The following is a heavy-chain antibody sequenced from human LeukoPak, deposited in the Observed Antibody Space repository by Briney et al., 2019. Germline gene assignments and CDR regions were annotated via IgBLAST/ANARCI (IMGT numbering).Heavy chain of an antibody. CDR2: ISPSGSTM. Sequence: GGSLRLSCATSGFTFSNYEMNWVRQAPGKGLEWVSYISPSGSTMYYTDSVKGRFTISTDNAKNSLYLQMNSLRAEDTAVYYCGRGGYCSGGTCYRFNAFDIWGHGTTVTVSS. CDR3: GRGGYCSGGTCYRFNAFDI. D-gene: IGHD2-15*01. CDR1: GFTFSNYE. J-gene: IGHJ3*02. V-gene: IGHV3-48*03.